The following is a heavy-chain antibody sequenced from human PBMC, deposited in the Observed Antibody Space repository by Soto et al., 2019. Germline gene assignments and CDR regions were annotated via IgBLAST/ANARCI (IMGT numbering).Heavy chain of an antibody. CDR2: ISSSGFDV. V-gene: IGHV3-21*06. Sequence: GGSLRLACAASGFLFNSYRVTWGRQTPGKGLEWGSSISSSGFDVSSADSVKGRFSISRDNATNSLSLQMNSLRVDDTVVFFCTRSNGAAYYSWGTGTVVTVSS. J-gene: IGHJ5*02. D-gene: IGHD1-26*01. CDR1: GFLFNSYR. CDR3: TRSNGAAYYS.